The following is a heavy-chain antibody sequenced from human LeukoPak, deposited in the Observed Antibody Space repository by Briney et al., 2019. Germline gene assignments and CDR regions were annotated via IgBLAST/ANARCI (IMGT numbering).Heavy chain of an antibody. V-gene: IGHV3-23*01. Sequence: GGSLRLSCAASGFTFSNSAMSWVRQAPGKGLEWVSTLSGSGITTYYADSVKGRFTISRDNSKNTLYLQMNSLRAEDTAVYYCAKGSYSSGWSYFDYWGHGTLVTVSS. J-gene: IGHJ4*01. CDR3: AKGSYSSGWSYFDY. D-gene: IGHD6-19*01. CDR1: GFTFSNSA. CDR2: LSGSGITT.